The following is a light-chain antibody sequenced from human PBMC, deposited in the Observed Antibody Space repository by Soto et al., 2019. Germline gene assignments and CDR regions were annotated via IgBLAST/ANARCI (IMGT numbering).Light chain of an antibody. CDR1: SSDVGGYDF. CDR3: CSYAGSYTLS. J-gene: IGLJ2*01. V-gene: IGLV2-11*01. CDR2: DVT. Sequence: QSALTQPRSVSGSPGQSVTISCTGTSSDVGGYDFVSWYQQHPGKAPKPMIYDVTNRPSVVPDRFSGSKSGNTASLTISGLQAEDEADYYCCSYAGSYTLSFGGGTQLTVL.